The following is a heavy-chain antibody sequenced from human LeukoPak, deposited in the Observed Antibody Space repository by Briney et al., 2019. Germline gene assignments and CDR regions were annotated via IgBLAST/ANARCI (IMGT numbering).Heavy chain of an antibody. J-gene: IGHJ6*02. Sequence: GGSLRLSCAASGFTFDDYAMHWVRQAPGKGLEWVSGISWNSGSIGYADSVKGRFTISRDNAKNSLYLQMNSLRAEDTALYYCAKDKGYCSSTSCPGDYYGMDVWGQGTTVTVSS. D-gene: IGHD2-2*01. CDR2: ISWNSGSI. V-gene: IGHV3-9*01. CDR1: GFTFDDYA. CDR3: AKDKGYCSSTSCPGDYYGMDV.